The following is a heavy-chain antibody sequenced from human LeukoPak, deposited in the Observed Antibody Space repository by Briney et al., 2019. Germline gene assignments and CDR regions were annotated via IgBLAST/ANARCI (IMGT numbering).Heavy chain of an antibody. J-gene: IGHJ6*02. V-gene: IGHV1-8*01. CDR3: ARSLSVPYYYYYYGMDV. CDR2: MNPNSGNT. Sequence: ASVKVSCKASGYTFTSYDINRVRQATGQGLEWMGWMNPNSGNTGYAQKFQGRVTMTRNTSISTAYMELSSLRSEDTAVYYCARSLSVPYYYYYYGMDVWGQGTTVTVSS. CDR1: GYTFTSYD.